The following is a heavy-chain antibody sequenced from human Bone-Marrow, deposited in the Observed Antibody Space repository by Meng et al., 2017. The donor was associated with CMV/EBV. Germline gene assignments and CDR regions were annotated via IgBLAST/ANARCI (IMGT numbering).Heavy chain of an antibody. CDR1: GFPFISYA. Sequence: GGSLRLSCPASGFPFISYAMHWVRQAPGKGLEWVAFISYDVSNKYYADSVKGRFTISRENSKNTLYLQIDSLRAEDTAVYYCARDANIGAAGYYFYGIDVWGQGTTVTVSS. V-gene: IGHV3-30-3*01. CDR2: ISYDVSNK. CDR3: ARDANIGAAGYYFYGIDV. J-gene: IGHJ6*02. D-gene: IGHD6-13*01.